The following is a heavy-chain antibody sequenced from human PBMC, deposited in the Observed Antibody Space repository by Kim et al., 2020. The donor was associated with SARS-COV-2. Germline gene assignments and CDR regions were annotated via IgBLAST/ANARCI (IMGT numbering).Heavy chain of an antibody. D-gene: IGHD6-19*01. CDR2: ISSSSSTI. Sequence: GGSLRLSCAASGFTFSSYSMNWVRQAPGKGLEWVSYISSSSSTIYYADSVKGRFTISRDNAKNSLYLQMNSLRDEDTAVYYCARGVAVGAETNAFDNWGQGTMVTVSS. J-gene: IGHJ3*02. CDR1: GFTFSSYS. CDR3: ARGVAVGAETNAFDN. V-gene: IGHV3-48*02.